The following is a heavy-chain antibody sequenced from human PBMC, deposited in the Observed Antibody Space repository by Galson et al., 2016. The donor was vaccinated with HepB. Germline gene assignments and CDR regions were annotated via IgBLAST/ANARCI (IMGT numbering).Heavy chain of an antibody. CDR1: GFSLSYSGEA. CDR2: LYWDDDK. D-gene: IGHD6-19*01. V-gene: IGHV2-5*02. CDR3: AHRWVAGPFDF. Sequence: PALVKPTQTLTLTCTFSGFSLSYSGEAVGWIRQPPGKALEWLALLYWDDDKRYSPSLKSRLTITKDTSRNQMVLTVANMDPVDTATYYCAHRWVAGPFDFWGQGTQVVVFS. J-gene: IGHJ4*02.